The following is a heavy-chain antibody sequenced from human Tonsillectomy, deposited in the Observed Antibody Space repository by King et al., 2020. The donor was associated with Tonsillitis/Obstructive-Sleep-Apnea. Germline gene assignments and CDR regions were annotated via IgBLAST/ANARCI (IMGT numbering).Heavy chain of an antibody. J-gene: IGHJ4*02. CDR2: ISSSSSYI. V-gene: IGHV3-21*01. CDR3: ARDLDHHGSGSSPYYFDY. CDR1: GFTSSSYS. Sequence: VQLVESGGGLVKPGGSLRLSCAASGFTSSSYSMNWVRQAPGKGLEWVSSISSSSSYIYYADSVKGRFTISRDNAKNSLYLQMNSLRAEDTAVYYCARDLDHHGSGSSPYYFDYWGQGTLVTVSS. D-gene: IGHD3-10*01.